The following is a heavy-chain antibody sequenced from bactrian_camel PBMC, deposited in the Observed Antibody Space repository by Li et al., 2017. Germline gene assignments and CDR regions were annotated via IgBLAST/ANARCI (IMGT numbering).Heavy chain of an antibody. Sequence: VQLVESGGGSVQAGGSLRLSCAYSGGPWSSYCMGWFRQVPGKEREGVAFIEKDFGFTYYADSVKRRFTISQDSTGRTLYLQMTSLKPEDSAMYYCAAGGAGWPPRMSRAAYQYWGQGTQVTVS. D-gene: IGHD5*01. V-gene: IGHV3S6*01. CDR2: IEKDFGFT. CDR3: AAGGAGWPPRMSRAAYQY. CDR1: GGPWSSYC. J-gene: IGHJ4*01.